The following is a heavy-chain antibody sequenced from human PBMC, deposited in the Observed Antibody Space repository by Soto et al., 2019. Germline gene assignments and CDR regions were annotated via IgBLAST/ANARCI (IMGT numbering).Heavy chain of an antibody. CDR1: GGSFSGYY. V-gene: IGHV4-34*01. CDR3: ASSRGGLLWFGESPPQFDY. CDR2: INHSGST. J-gene: IGHJ4*02. Sequence: PSETLSLTCAVYGGSFSGYYWSWIRQPPGKGLEWIGEINHSGSTNYNPSLKSRVTISVDTSKNQFSLKLSSVTAADTAAYYCASSRGGLLWFGESPPQFDYWGQGTLVTVSS. D-gene: IGHD3-10*01.